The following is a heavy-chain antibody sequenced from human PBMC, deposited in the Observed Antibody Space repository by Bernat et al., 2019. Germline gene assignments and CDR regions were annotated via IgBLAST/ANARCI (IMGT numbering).Heavy chain of an antibody. Sequence: QVQLVESGGGVVQPGRSLRLSCAASGFTFSSYGMHWVRHAPGKGLEWVAVISYDGSNKYYADSVKGRFTISRDNSKNTLYLQMNSLRAEDTAVYYCAKDGQWLVPRYYFDYWGQGTLVTVSS. CDR3: AKDGQWLVPRYYFDY. CDR1: GFTFSSYG. J-gene: IGHJ4*02. D-gene: IGHD6-19*01. CDR2: ISYDGSNK. V-gene: IGHV3-30*18.